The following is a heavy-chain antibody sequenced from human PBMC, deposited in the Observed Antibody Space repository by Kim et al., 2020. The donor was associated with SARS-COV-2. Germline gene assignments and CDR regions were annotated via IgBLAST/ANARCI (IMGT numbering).Heavy chain of an antibody. D-gene: IGHD6-13*01. CDR2: IKQDGGEK. Sequence: GGSLRLSCEASGFTFSNYWMSWVRQAPGKGLEWVANIKQDGGEKHYVASVKGRFTISRDDAKNSLYLQMSSLGAEDTAVYYWAGGIAAALYWGQGTLVTVSS. V-gene: IGHV3-7*05. CDR3: AGGIAAALY. J-gene: IGHJ4*02. CDR1: GFTFSNYW.